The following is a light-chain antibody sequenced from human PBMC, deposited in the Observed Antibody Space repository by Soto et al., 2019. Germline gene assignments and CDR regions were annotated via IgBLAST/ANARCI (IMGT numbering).Light chain of an antibody. CDR1: QTISSY. CDR3: QQSYSTPNT. CDR2: AAS. Sequence: DIQMTQSPSSLSASVGDRVTITCRASQTISSYLNWYQQKLGKAPKLLIYAASSLQSGVPSRFSGSGSGTDFTLTISSLQPEDFATYYCQQSYSTPNTFGQGTKLEFK. V-gene: IGKV1-39*01. J-gene: IGKJ2*01.